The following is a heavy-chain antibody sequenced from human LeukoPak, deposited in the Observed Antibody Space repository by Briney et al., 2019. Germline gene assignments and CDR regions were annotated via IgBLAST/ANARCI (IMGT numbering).Heavy chain of an antibody. CDR1: GFTFSSCT. V-gene: IGHV3-30-3*01. J-gene: IGHJ4*02. CDR2: ISKDGSTI. CDR3: SSATFEVGGAVDY. D-gene: IGHD3-3*01. Sequence: SGGSLRLSCAASGFTFSSCTMQWLRQAPGKGLEGVALISKDGSTINYAASVKGRFTISRDNSNNMVYLQMNSLRTEATAVYYCSSATFEVGGAVDYWGQGTLVTVSS.